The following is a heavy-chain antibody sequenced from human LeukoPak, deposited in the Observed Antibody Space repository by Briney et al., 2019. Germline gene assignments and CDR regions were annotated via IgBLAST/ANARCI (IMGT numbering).Heavy chain of an antibody. CDR3: ASSSSQRYGTVTTAFDI. V-gene: IGHV4-39*01. CDR1: GRSISSSSYY. D-gene: IGHD6-6*01. CDR2: IYYSGST. J-gene: IGHJ3*02. Sequence: PSETLSLTCTVSGRSISSSSYYWGWIRQPPGKGLEWIGSIYYSGSTYYNPSLKSRVTISVDTSKNQFSLKLSSVTAADTAVYYCASSSSQRYGTVTTAFDIWGQGTMVTVSS.